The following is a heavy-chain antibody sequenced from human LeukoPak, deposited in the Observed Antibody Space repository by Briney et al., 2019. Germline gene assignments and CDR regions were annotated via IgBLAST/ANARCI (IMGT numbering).Heavy chain of an antibody. J-gene: IGHJ4*02. V-gene: IGHV4-4*02. Sequence: SETLSLTCAVSGASVSTSNWWIWVRQPPGKGLEWIGEIHHSGSTNYNPSLKSRVTLSVDTSKNQISLRLSSVTAADTAVYYCAREGHGPIPFDYWGLGTPVTVSP. CDR2: IHHSGST. CDR1: GASVSTSNW. CDR3: AREGHGPIPFDY.